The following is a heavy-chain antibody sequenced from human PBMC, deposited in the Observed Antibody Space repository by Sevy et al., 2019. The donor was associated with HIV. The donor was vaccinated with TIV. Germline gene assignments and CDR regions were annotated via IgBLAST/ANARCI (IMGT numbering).Heavy chain of an antibody. D-gene: IGHD1-26*01. V-gene: IGHV3-30-3*02. CDR3: AKTGWIGGSYYGESWYYFDY. J-gene: IGHJ4*02. Sequence: GESLKISCATSGFLFSSYALHWVRQAPGKGLEWVAVISYDGSNKYYADSVKGRFTISRDISKSTLYPQMNSLRAEDTAVYYCAKTGWIGGSYYGESWYYFDYWGQGTQVTVSS. CDR1: GFLFSSYA. CDR2: ISYDGSNK.